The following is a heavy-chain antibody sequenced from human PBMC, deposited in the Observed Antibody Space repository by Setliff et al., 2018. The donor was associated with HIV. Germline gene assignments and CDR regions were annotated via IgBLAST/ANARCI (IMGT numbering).Heavy chain of an antibody. CDR2: INHSGST. CDR3: ARGASMIFGVVIPFSFYYYMDV. V-gene: IGHV4-4*02. J-gene: IGHJ6*03. CDR1: GASISSDNW. D-gene: IGHD3-3*01. Sequence: PSETLSLTCSVSGASISSDNWWTWLRQPPGKGLEWIGEINHSGSTNYNPSLKSRVTISVDTSKNQFSLKLSSVTAADTAVYYCARGASMIFGVVIPFSFYYYMDVWGKGTTVTVSS.